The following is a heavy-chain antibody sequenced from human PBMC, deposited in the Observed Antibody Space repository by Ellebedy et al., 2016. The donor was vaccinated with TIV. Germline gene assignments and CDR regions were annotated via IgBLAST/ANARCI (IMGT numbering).Heavy chain of an antibody. CDR1: GGSISSTGYY. CDR3: ASGHVVLMTYGSWFVP. J-gene: IGHJ5*02. D-gene: IGHD2-8*01. CDR2: IYYSGST. Sequence: SETLSLTCIASGGSISSTGYYWGWIRQPPGEGLEWIGSIYYSGSTYYNPSLKSRVTISVDTSKNQFSLKLTSVTAADTAVYYCASGHVVLMTYGSWFVPWGQGTLVTVSS. V-gene: IGHV4-39*01.